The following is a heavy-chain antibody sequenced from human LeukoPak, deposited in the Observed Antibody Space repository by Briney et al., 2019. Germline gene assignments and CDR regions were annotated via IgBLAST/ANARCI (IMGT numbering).Heavy chain of an antibody. CDR1: GFTVSSNY. D-gene: IGHD4-11*01. J-gene: IGHJ6*03. CDR2: IYSGGST. CDR3: ARDNTPLAVSAIYYYYYMDV. V-gene: IGHV3-66*02. Sequence: GSLRLSCAASGFTVSSNYMCWVRQAPGKGLEWVSVIYSGGSTYYADSVQGRFTISRDNSKNTLYPQMNSLRAEDTAVYYCARDNTPLAVSAIYYYYYMDVWGKGTTVTV.